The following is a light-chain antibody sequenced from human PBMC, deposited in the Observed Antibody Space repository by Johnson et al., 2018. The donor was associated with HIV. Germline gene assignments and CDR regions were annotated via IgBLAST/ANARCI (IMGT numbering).Light chain of an antibody. J-gene: IGLJ1*01. V-gene: IGLV1-51*02. Sequence: QSVLTQPPSVSAAPGQKVTISCSGSSSNIGNNYVSWYQQLPGTAPKLLIYESNKRPSGIPDRFSCSKSGTSATLGITGLQTGDEADYYCGTWDDSLSALYVFGTGTKVTVL. CDR1: SSNIGNNY. CDR2: ESN. CDR3: GTWDDSLSALYV.